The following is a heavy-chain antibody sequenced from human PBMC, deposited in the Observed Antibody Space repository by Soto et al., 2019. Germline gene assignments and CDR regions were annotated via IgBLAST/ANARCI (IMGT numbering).Heavy chain of an antibody. V-gene: IGHV1-18*01. Sequence: ASVKVSCKASGYTFTNFGVTWVRRAPGQGLEWMGWISAYTDTPNYAQKFQGRVTMTIDTSTSTAYMDLRSPTSDDTAVYYCARVIPGVEAWFDPWGQGTLVTVSS. CDR3: ARVIPGVEAWFDP. CDR2: ISAYTDTP. CDR1: GYTFTNFG. D-gene: IGHD2-2*01. J-gene: IGHJ5*02.